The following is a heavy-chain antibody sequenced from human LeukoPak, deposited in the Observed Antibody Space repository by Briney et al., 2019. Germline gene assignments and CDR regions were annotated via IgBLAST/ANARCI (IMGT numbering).Heavy chain of an antibody. CDR1: GFTFSDYY. V-gene: IGHV3-23*01. CDR2: ISGSGSST. Sequence: GGSLRLSCAASGFTFSDYYMSWIRQAPGKGLEWVSAISGSGSSTYYADSVKGRFTISRDNSKNTLYLQMNSLRAEDTAEYYCAKDGPASWGYFDYWGQGTLVTVSS. CDR3: AKDGPASWGYFDY. J-gene: IGHJ4*02. D-gene: IGHD3-16*01.